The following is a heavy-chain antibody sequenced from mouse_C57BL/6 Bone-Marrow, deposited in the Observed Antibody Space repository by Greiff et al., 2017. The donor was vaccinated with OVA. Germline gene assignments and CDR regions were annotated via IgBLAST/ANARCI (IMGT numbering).Heavy chain of an antibody. V-gene: IGHV5-6*01. Sequence: EVQRVESGGDLVKPGGSLQLSCEASGFTFSSYGMSWVRQTPDKRLEWVATISRGGSYTYYPDSVKGRSTISRDNAKNTLYLQMSSLRSEDTAMYYCARHGWLLRDYWGQGTTLTVSS. CDR3: ARHGWLLRDY. D-gene: IGHD2-3*01. CDR1: GFTFSSYG. CDR2: ISRGGSYT. J-gene: IGHJ2*01.